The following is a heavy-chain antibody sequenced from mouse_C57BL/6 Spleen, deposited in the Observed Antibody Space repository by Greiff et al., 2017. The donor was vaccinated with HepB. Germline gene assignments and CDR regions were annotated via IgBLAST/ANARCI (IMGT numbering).Heavy chain of an antibody. J-gene: IGHJ1*03. CDR3: ARSYYGSSYGWYFDV. V-gene: IGHV1-18*01. Sequence: EVQLQQSGPELVKPGASVKIPCKASGYTFTDYNMDWVKQSHGKSLEWIGDINPNNGGTIYNQKFKGKATLTVDKSSSTAYMELRSLTSEDTAVYYCARSYYGSSYGWYFDVWGTRTTVTVSS. CDR1: GYTFTDYN. D-gene: IGHD1-1*01. CDR2: INPNNGGT.